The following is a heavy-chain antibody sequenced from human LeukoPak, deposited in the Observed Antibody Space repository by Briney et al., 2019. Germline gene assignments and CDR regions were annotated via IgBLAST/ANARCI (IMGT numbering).Heavy chain of an antibody. Sequence: PSETLSLTCTVSGASVSSGSYYWTWIRQPPGKGLEWIGYVYYSGTTNYNPSLKSRVTISIDLSKNQFSLKLSSVTAADTAIYYCARDETKPAAGLEYWGQGGLVTVSS. J-gene: IGHJ4*02. CDR3: ARDETKPAAGLEY. CDR1: GASVSSGSYY. V-gene: IGHV4-61*01. CDR2: VYYSGTT. D-gene: IGHD6-13*01.